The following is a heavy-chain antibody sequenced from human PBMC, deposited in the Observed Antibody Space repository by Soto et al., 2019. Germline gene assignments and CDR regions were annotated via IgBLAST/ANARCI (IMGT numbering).Heavy chain of an antibody. CDR1: GFTFGDYA. D-gene: IGHD6-19*01. V-gene: IGHV3-49*03. Sequence: GGSLRLSCTASGFTFGDYAMSWFRQAPGKGLEWVGFIRSKAYGGTTEYAASVKGRFTISRDDSKSIAYLQMNSLKTEDTAVYYCTRVQGKQWLEDAFGIWGQGTMVTVSS. CDR2: IRSKAYGGTT. CDR3: TRVQGKQWLEDAFGI. J-gene: IGHJ3*02.